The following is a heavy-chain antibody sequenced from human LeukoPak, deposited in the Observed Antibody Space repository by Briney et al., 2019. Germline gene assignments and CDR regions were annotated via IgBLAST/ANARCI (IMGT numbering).Heavy chain of an antibody. CDR1: GFTFSSYA. D-gene: IGHD4-11*01. CDR3: VRDFSNYVAFFDS. J-gene: IGHJ4*02. V-gene: IGHV3-23*01. CDR2: ISGSGGST. Sequence: GGSLRLSCAASGFTFSSYAMSWVRQAPGKGLEWVSAISGSGGSTYYADSVKGRFTISRDNSKSALYLQMGSLRPEDTAMYYCVRDFSNYVAFFDSWGQGVLVTVSS.